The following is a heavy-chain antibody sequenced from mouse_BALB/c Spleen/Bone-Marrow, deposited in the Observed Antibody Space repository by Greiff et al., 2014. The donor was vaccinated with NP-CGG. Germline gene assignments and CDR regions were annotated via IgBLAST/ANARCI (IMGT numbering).Heavy chain of an antibody. CDR1: GYSFTIYW. J-gene: IGHJ3*01. CDR3: ARGEITAFAY. D-gene: IGHD2-4*01. CDR2: IHPSDIET. Sequence: QVQLQQPGAELVRPGASVKLSCTASGYSFTIYWMTWVKQRPGQGLEWIGMIHPSDIETRLNQKFKDKATLTVDKSSNTAYMQLSSPTSEDSAVYYCARGEITAFAYWGQGTLVTVSA. V-gene: IGHV1-61*01.